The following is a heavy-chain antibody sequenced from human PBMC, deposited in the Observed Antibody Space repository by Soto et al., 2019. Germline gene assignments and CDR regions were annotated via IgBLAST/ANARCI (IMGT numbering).Heavy chain of an antibody. D-gene: IGHD6-19*01. Sequence: ESGGGLIQPGGSLRLSCAASGFTFSSYSMCWVRQAPGKGLEWVSGIVASGDSTYYADSVKGRFTISRDNSKNTLYLQMNSLRAEDTALYYCAKDLSSGWTSWGQGILVTVSS. CDR2: IVASGDST. J-gene: IGHJ4*02. V-gene: IGHV3-23*01. CDR1: GFTFSSYS. CDR3: AKDLSSGWTS.